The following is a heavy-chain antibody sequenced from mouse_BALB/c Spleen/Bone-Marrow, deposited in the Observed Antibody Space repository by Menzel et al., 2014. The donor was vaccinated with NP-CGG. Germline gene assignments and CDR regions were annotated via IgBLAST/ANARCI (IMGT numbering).Heavy chain of an antibody. CDR2: INPSNGRT. J-gene: IGHJ1*01. Sequence: VQLQQSGAELVKPGASVKLSCKASGYTFTSYWMHWVKQRPGQGLEWIGEINPSNGRTNYNEKFKSKATLTVDKSSSTAYMQLSSLTSEDSAVYYCARYLHYYDSSYGYFDVWGAGTTVTVSS. CDR3: ARYLHYYDSSYGYFDV. D-gene: IGHD1-1*01. V-gene: IGHV1S81*02. CDR1: GYTFTSYW.